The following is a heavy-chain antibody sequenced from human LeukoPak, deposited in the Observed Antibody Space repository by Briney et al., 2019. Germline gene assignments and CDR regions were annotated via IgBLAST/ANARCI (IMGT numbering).Heavy chain of an antibody. Sequence: SGPTLVNPPQTLTLTCTYSGFFLRTRGVGLDWIRQPRGKALEWLSLIYWDDDKRYCPSLKSRPTITKDNTNNPEVRTMTNMDPEDTATYYGAHSHMEYSGSETIHFDYWGQGTLVTVSS. J-gene: IGHJ4*02. CDR2: IYWDDDK. D-gene: IGHD1-26*01. V-gene: IGHV2-5*02. CDR1: GFFLRTRGVG. CDR3: AHSHMEYSGSETIHFDY.